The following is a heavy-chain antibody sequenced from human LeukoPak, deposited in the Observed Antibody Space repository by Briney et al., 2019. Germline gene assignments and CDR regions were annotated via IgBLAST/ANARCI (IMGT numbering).Heavy chain of an antibody. J-gene: IGHJ4*02. CDR1: GDSVSSNSAA. D-gene: IGHD5-24*01. V-gene: IGHV6-1*01. CDR2: TYYRSKWYN. CDR3: ARDLVDAYNFDY. Sequence: SQTLSLTCAISGDSVSSNSAAWNWIRQSPSRGLEWLGRTYYRSKWYNDYALSVKSPITISPDTSKNQFSLQLNSVTPEDTAVYYCARDLVDAYNFDYWGQGTLVTVSS.